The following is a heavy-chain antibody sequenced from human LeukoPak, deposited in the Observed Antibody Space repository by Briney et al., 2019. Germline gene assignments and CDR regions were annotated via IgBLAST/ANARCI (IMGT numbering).Heavy chain of an antibody. V-gene: IGHV4-59*01. CDR1: GGSIRSSY. D-gene: IGHD3-16*01. J-gene: IGHJ6*03. CDR3: ASGATSWAHMDV. CDR2: IYYSGSI. Sequence: SETLSLTCTVSGGSIRSSYWSWIRQPPGKGLEWIGYIYYSGSINYNPSLKSRVTISVDTSKNQFSLKLSSVTAADTAVYYCASGATSWAHMDVWGEGTTVTVSS.